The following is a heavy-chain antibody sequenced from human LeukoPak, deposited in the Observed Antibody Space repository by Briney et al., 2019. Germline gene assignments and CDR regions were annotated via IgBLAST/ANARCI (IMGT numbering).Heavy chain of an antibody. V-gene: IGHV3-23*01. CDR3: ARDAYGDYDAYYYYGMDV. J-gene: IGHJ6*02. CDR2: ISGSGGST. Sequence: TGGSLRLSCAASGFTFSSYAMSWVRQAPGKGLEWVSAISGSGGSTYYADSVKGRFTISRDNSKNTLYLQMNSLRAEDTAVYYCARDAYGDYDAYYYYGMDVWGQGTTVTVSS. D-gene: IGHD4-17*01. CDR1: GFTFSSYA.